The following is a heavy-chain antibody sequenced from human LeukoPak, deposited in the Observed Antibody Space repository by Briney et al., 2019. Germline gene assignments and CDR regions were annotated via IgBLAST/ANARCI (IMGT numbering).Heavy chain of an antibody. CDR1: GYTFTGYY. CDR2: INPNSGGT. CDR3: ARDRGTMVRGVIRDGAFDI. Sequence: ASVKVSCKASGYTFTGYYMHWVRQAPGQGLEWMGWINPNSGGTNYAQKFQGRVTMTRDTAISTAYMELSRLRSDDTAVYYCARDRGTMVRGVIRDGAFDIWGQGTMVTVSS. V-gene: IGHV1-2*02. D-gene: IGHD3-10*01. J-gene: IGHJ3*02.